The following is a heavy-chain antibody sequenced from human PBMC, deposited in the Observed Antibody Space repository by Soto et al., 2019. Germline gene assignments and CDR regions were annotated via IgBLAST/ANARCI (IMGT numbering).Heavy chain of an antibody. Sequence: PGGSLRLSCAASGFTFSSYWMSWVRQAPGKGLEWVANIKQDGSEKYYVDSVKGRFTISRDNAKNSLYLQMNSLRAEDTAVYYCARGGGGYDLFGGYYYYYYMDVWGKGTTVTVSS. CDR2: IKQDGSEK. J-gene: IGHJ6*03. D-gene: IGHD5-12*01. V-gene: IGHV3-7*01. CDR3: ARGGGGYDLFGGYYYYYYMDV. CDR1: GFTFSSYW.